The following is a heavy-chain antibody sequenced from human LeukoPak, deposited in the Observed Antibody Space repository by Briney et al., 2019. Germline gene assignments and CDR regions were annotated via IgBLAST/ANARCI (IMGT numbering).Heavy chain of an antibody. J-gene: IGHJ4*02. CDR3: AKDHPGALLYFDC. CDR2: LSGSGDTT. V-gene: IGHV3-23*01. Sequence: GGSLILSCAASGFTFSHYGMSWVRQAPGKGLEWVSALSGSGDTTYYADSVRGRFTISRDNSKNTLYLQVNSLRAEDTAIYYCAKDHPGALLYFDCWGQGTLVTVSS. CDR1: GFTFSHYG. D-gene: IGHD3-10*01.